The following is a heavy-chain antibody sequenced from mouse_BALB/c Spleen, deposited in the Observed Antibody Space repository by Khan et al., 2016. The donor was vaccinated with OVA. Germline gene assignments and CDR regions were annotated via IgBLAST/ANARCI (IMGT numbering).Heavy chain of an antibody. CDR2: VSTGGSYT. Sequence: EVELVESGGDLVKPGGSLKLSCAASGFTFSTYGMSWVRQAPDKRLEWVATVSTGGSYTYYPDSVKGRFTILRDHAKNTLYLQMSGLRSEDTAMFYCTRLAYYYDSEGFAYWGQGTLVTVSA. J-gene: IGHJ3*01. CDR3: TRLAYYYDSEGFAY. D-gene: IGHD1-1*01. CDR1: GFTFSTYG. V-gene: IGHV5-6*01.